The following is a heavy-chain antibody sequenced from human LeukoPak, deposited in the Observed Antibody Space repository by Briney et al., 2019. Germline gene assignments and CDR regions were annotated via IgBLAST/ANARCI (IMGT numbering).Heavy chain of an antibody. D-gene: IGHD7-27*01. CDR1: GLSFSDSY. CDR3: AKNWGTFSWYFDL. J-gene: IGHJ2*01. Sequence: GGSLRLSCVVSGLSFSDSYMTWIRQTPGMGLESLAYISGMGHDIYYADSVKGRLTISRDNAKNFLYLQMNSLRAEDTALYHCAKNWGTFSWYFDLWGRGTLVTVSS. V-gene: IGHV3-11*01. CDR2: ISGMGHDI.